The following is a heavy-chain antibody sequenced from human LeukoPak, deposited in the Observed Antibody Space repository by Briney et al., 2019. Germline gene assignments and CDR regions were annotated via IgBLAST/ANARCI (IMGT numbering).Heavy chain of an antibody. CDR1: GGSISSYY. J-gene: IGHJ5*02. Sequence: PSETLSLTCTVSGGSISSYYWSWIRQPPGKGLEWIGYIYYSGSTNYNPSLKSRVTISVDTSKNQFSLKLSSVTAADTAVYYCARDLTRRRLLQPSGWFDPWGQGTLVTVSS. D-gene: IGHD5-24*01. CDR2: IYYSGST. V-gene: IGHV4-59*01. CDR3: ARDLTRRRLLQPSGWFDP.